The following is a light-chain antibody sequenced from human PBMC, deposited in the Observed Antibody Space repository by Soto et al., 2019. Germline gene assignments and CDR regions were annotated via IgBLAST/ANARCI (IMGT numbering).Light chain of an antibody. CDR3: RSYTSSATYV. CDR1: SSDVGGYDY. V-gene: IGLV2-14*03. Sequence: QSALAQPASVSGSPGQSIAISCAGSSSDVGGYDYVSWYQQHPDKAPKLILYDVTNRPSGISFRFSGSKSGNTASLTISGLQPEDEADYYCRSYTSSATYVFGTGTKLTVL. CDR2: DVT. J-gene: IGLJ1*01.